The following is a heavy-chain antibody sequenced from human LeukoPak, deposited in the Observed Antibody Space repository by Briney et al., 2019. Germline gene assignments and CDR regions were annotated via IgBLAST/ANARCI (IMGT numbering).Heavy chain of an antibody. Sequence: ASVKVSCKASGYTFTGYYMHWVRQAPGQGLEWMGWINPNSGGTNYAQKFQGRVTMTRDTPISTAYMELSRLRSDDTAVYYCARVSIDYYDSSGYYTDYWSQGTLVTVSS. V-gene: IGHV1-2*02. J-gene: IGHJ4*02. CDR1: GYTFTGYY. D-gene: IGHD3-22*01. CDR2: INPNSGGT. CDR3: ARVSIDYYDSSGYYTDY.